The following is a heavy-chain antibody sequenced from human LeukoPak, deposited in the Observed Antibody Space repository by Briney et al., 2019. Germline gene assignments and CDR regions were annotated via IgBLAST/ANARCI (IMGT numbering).Heavy chain of an antibody. V-gene: IGHV1-2*02. J-gene: IGHJ4*02. CDR2: INPNSGGT. Sequence: ASVKVSCKASGYTFTGYYMHWVRQAPGQGLEWMGWINPNSGGTNYAQKFQGRVTMTRDTSISTAYMELSRLRSDDTAVYYCARDLGYDSSGYSFDYWGQGTLVTVSS. D-gene: IGHD3-22*01. CDR3: ARDLGYDSSGYSFDY. CDR1: GYTFTGYY.